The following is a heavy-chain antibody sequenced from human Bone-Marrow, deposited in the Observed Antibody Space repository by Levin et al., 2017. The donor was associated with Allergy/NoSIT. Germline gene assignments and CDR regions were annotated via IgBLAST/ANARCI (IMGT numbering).Heavy chain of an antibody. CDR1: GFPFDDFS. Sequence: KSGGSLRLSCTASGFPFDDFSMSWFRQAPGKGLEWLGFIRSKMYGETKEYAASVKGRFTISRDVSRSVAHLQMNSLKTEDTAVYYCSRGPEGLGTTLMVGPTFDIWGQGTMVTVSS. CDR3: SRGPEGLGTTLMVGPTFDI. CDR2: IRSKMYGETK. D-gene: IGHD1-14*01. V-gene: IGHV3-49*05. J-gene: IGHJ3*02.